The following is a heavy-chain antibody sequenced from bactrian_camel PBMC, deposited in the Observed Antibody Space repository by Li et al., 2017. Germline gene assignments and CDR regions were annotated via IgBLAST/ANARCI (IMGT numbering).Heavy chain of an antibody. V-gene: IGHV3S6*01. Sequence: HVQLVESGGGLVQPGGSLRLSCSAGGSTSMYWWMGWVRQTPGKGLEWVSTLKWDGTDTYYADSVKGRFTISKDNAKNTLYLQLNSLLIEDTAMYYCARKEIGARNVATLTLSDYKTYGQGTQVTVS. J-gene: IGHJ4*01. D-gene: IGHD2*01. CDR2: LKWDGTDT. CDR1: GSTSMYWW.